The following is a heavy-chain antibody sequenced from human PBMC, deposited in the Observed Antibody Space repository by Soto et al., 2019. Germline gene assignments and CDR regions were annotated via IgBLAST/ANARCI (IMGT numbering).Heavy chain of an antibody. CDR2: VSFDGSNE. D-gene: IGHD2-15*01. Sequence: GGSLRLSCASSGFSFKGLAIHWVRQAPGKGLEWVSTVSFDGSNEYYADSVKGRFTISRDNSKNTLSLQMNSLRAEDTAVYYCARDQRYCSGGTCYSGHAFDIWGQGTMVTVSS. V-gene: IGHV3-30-3*01. CDR3: ARDQRYCSGGTCYSGHAFDI. J-gene: IGHJ3*02. CDR1: GFSFKGLA.